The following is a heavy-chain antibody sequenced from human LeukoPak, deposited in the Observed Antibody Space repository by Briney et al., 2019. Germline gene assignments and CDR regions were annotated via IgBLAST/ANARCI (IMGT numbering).Heavy chain of an antibody. CDR3: ARVQGSSGPGIFDY. CDR2: IKQDGSEK. Sequence: GGSLRLSCAASGFTFSSYWMSWVRQAPGKGLEWVANIKQDGSEKYYVDSVKGRFTISRDNAKNSPYLQMNSLRAEDTAVYYCARVQGSSGPGIFDYWGQGTLVTVSS. CDR1: GFTFSSYW. V-gene: IGHV3-7*01. D-gene: IGHD6-19*01. J-gene: IGHJ4*02.